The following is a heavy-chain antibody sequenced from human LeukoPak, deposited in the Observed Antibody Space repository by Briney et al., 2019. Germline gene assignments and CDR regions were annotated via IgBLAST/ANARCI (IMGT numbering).Heavy chain of an antibody. CDR2: ISRGSSYI. CDR1: GFTFSTYT. J-gene: IGHJ4*02. V-gene: IGHV3-21*01. CDR3: ARGGGASDY. D-gene: IGHD1-26*01. Sequence: PGGSLRLSCAASGFTFSTYTMNWVRQAPGMGPEWVSSISRGSSYIYYADSVKGRFTISRDNAKNSLYLQMNSLRAEDTAVYYCARGGGASDYWGQGTLVTVSS.